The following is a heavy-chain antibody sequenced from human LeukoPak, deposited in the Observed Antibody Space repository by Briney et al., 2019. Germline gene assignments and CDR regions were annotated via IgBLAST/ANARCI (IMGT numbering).Heavy chain of an antibody. D-gene: IGHD1-1*01. CDR2: IYYSGTT. J-gene: IGHJ4*02. V-gene: IGHV4-30-2*01. CDR1: GVSISSGGYS. Sequence: SQTLSLTCAVSGVSISSGGYSWSWIRQPPGKGLEWIGYIYYSGTTYYNPSLKSRVTISADRSKNQFSLKLSSVTAADTAVYYCARAGIAGTTFDYWGQGTLVTVSS. CDR3: ARAGIAGTTFDY.